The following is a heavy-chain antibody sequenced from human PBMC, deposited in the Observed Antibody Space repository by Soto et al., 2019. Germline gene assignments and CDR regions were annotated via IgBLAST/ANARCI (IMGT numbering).Heavy chain of an antibody. V-gene: IGHV3-74*01. Sequence: GGSLRLSCAASGFTFSNYWMHWVRQAPGKGLVWISRINDQGGSPTYADSVKGRFTISRDNSKNTLYLQMNSLREDDTAVYYCAGDPCDYDNDLGPPPTRGFDCWGQGT. J-gene: IGHJ4*02. CDR3: AGDPCDYDNDLGPPPTRGFDC. D-gene: IGHD3-16*01. CDR1: GFTFSNYW. CDR2: INDQGGSP.